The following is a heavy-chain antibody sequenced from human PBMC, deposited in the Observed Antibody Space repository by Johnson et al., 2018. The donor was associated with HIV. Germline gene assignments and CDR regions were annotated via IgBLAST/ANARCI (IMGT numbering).Heavy chain of an antibody. CDR1: GFTFSSYA. CDR3: AYSSSPLSGDAFDI. D-gene: IGHD6-6*01. V-gene: IGHV3-30*04. Sequence: VQLVESGGGVVQPGRSLRLSCAASGFTFSSYAMHWVRQAPGKGLEWVAVISYDGSNKYYADSVKGRFTISRDNSKNTLYLQMNSLRAEDTAVYYCAYSSSPLSGDAFDIWGQGTMVTVSS. J-gene: IGHJ3*02. CDR2: ISYDGSNK.